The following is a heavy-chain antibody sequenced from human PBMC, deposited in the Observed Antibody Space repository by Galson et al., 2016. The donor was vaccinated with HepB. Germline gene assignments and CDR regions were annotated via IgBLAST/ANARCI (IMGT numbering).Heavy chain of an antibody. D-gene: IGHD3-22*01. CDR2: TYYRSKWYN. V-gene: IGHV6-1*01. J-gene: IGHJ4*02. CDR1: GDSVSSNSAA. CDR3: AREGYYFDTSGYYYGDKIDY. Sequence: CAISGDSVSSNSAAWNWIRQSPSRGLEWLGRTYYRSKWYNDYAVSIKSRITINPDTSKNQFSLQLSSVTPEDTSGYYCAREGYYFDTSGYYYGDKIDYCGQGTLVTVSS.